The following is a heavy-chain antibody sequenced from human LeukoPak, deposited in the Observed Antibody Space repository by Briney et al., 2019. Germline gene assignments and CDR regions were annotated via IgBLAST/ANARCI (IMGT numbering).Heavy chain of an antibody. Sequence: ASVKVSCKASRYTFTGYYMHWVRQAPGQGLEWMGWINPNNGNLGYAQKFQGRVTITRNTPISTAYMELSSLTYEDTAAYYCARSDHNSWNAFDIWGQGTMVTVSS. CDR3: ARSDHNSWNAFDI. CDR2: INPNNGNL. J-gene: IGHJ3*02. CDR1: RYTFTGYY. V-gene: IGHV1-8*03. D-gene: IGHD1-26*01.